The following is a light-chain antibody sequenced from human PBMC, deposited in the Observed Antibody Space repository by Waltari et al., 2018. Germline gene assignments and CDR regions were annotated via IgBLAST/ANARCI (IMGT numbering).Light chain of an antibody. CDR1: SSDIGIYNY. J-gene: IGLJ2*01. CDR3: SSYTTTSTLLVV. CDR2: DVN. V-gene: IGLV2-14*03. Sequence: QSALTQPASVSGSPGQSITISCTGTSSDIGIYNYVSWYQHHPGKAPKLMIFDVNNRPSGVSDRFSGSKSGNTASLTISGLQAEDEADYYCSSYTTTSTLLVVFGGGTKLTVL.